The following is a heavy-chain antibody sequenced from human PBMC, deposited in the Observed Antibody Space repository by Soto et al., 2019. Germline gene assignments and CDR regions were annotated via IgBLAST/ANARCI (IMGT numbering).Heavy chain of an antibody. CDR2: IYPGDSDT. V-gene: IGHV5-51*01. J-gene: IGHJ6*02. D-gene: IGHD6-6*01. Sequence: LGESLKISCKGSGYSFTSYWIGWVRQMPGKGLEWMGIIYPGDSDTRYSPSFQGQVTISADKSISTAYLQWSSLKASDTAMYYCARHGSIAARRGDYYYGMDVWGQGTTVTVSS. CDR1: GYSFTSYW. CDR3: ARHGSIAARRGDYYYGMDV.